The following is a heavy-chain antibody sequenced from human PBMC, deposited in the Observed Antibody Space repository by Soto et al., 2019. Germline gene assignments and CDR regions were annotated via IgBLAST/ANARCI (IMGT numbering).Heavy chain of an antibody. CDR3: ARVVPDLGRGSYYYYYGMDV. D-gene: IGHD3-16*01. Sequence: QVQLQESGPGLVKPSETLSLTCTVSGGSISSYYWSWIRQPPGKGLEWIGYIYYSGSTNYNPSLKSRVTISVDTSKNQFSLKLSSVTAADTAVYYCARVVPDLGRGSYYYYYGMDVWGQGTTVTVSS. J-gene: IGHJ6*02. CDR1: GGSISSYY. V-gene: IGHV4-59*01. CDR2: IYYSGST.